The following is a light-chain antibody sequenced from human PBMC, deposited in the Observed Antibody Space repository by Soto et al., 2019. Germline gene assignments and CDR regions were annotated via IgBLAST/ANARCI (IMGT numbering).Light chain of an antibody. J-gene: IGLJ1*01. CDR2: GNT. V-gene: IGLV1-40*01. CDR1: TSNIGAGYD. CDR3: QSYDNTLSGPIYV. Sequence: QSVLTQPPSVSGALGQRVTISCTGITSNIGAGYDVHWYQLLPGRAPKLLIYGNTNRPSGVPDRCSGSKSATSASLAITGLQAEDDAIYYCQSYDNTLSGPIYVFGTGTKLTVL.